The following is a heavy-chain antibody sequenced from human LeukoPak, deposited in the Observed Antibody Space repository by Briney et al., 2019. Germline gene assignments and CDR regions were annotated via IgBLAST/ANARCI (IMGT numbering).Heavy chain of an antibody. CDR2: ISTSGAAT. D-gene: IGHD3-10*01. Sequence: GGSLRLSCAASGFIFSSFSMNWVRQAPGKGLEWVSTISTSGAATYYADSVKGRFTISGDNSKNTLYLQMNSLRADDTAVYYCAKKGYAGQGTYSYYFDYWGQGTLVTVSS. V-gene: IGHV3-23*01. J-gene: IGHJ4*02. CDR3: AKKGYAGQGTYSYYFDY. CDR1: GFIFSSFS.